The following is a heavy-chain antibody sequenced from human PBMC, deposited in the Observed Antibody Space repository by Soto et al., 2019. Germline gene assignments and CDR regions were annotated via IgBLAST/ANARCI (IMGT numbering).Heavy chain of an antibody. CDR1: GYTFLNYD. CDR3: GRKGYIGNFGLDV. Sequence: QVQLVQSGAEVKRPGASVKVSCKASGYTFLNYDVAWVRRAPGQGLEWLGWISISKGKTNYEQRLKGRVTMTTDTATTTAYMEVTSLRSDDTAVYFCGRKGYIGNFGLDVWGQGTTVTVSS. D-gene: IGHD5-12*01. V-gene: IGHV1-18*01. J-gene: IGHJ6*02. CDR2: ISISKGKT.